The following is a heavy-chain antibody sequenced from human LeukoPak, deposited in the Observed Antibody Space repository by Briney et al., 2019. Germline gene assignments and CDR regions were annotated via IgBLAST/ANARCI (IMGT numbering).Heavy chain of an antibody. CDR2: ISGSGGST. CDR1: GFTFSSYA. CDR3: AKDLSYYGSGSFGY. J-gene: IGHJ4*02. V-gene: IGHV3-23*01. D-gene: IGHD3-10*01. Sequence: PGGSLRLSCAASGFTFSSYAMSWVRQAPGKGPEWVSAISGSGGSTYYADSVKGRFTISRDDSKNTLYLQMNSLRAEDTAVYYCAKDLSYYGSGSFGYWGQGTLVTVSS.